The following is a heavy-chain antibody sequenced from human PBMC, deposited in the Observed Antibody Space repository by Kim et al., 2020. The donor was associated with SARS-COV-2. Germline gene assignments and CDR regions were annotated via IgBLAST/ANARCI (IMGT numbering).Heavy chain of an antibody. CDR1: GYTFTSYD. V-gene: IGHV1-8*01. Sequence: ASVKVSCKASGYTFTSYDINWVRQATGQGLEWMGWMNPNSGNTGYAQKFQGRVTMTRNTSISTAYMELSSLRSEDTAVYYCARGYFHSSSSIFDYWGQGTLVTVSS. J-gene: IGHJ4*02. D-gene: IGHD6-6*01. CDR3: ARGYFHSSSSIFDY. CDR2: MNPNSGNT.